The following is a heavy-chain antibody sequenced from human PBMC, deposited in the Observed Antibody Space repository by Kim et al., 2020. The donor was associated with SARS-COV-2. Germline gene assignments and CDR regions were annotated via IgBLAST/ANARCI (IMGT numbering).Heavy chain of an antibody. V-gene: IGHV3-9*01. CDR2: ISWNSGSI. CDR1: GFTFDDYA. D-gene: IGHD2-15*01. Sequence: GGSLRLSCAASGFTFDDYAMHWVRQAPGKGLEWVSGISWNSGSIGYADSVKGRFTISRDNAKNSLYLQMNSLRAEDTALYYCAKDSFDCSGGSCYGGLSWGQGTLVTVSS. CDR3: AKDSFDCSGGSCYGGLS. J-gene: IGHJ5*02.